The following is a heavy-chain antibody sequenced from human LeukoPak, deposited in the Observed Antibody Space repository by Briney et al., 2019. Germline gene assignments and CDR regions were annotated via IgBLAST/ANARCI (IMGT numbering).Heavy chain of an antibody. CDR2: ISSSSSTI. V-gene: IGHV3-48*01. CDR3: ARDSTYSGSGSFDY. D-gene: IGHD3-10*01. CDR1: GFTFSSFS. Sequence: GGSLRLSCAASGFTFSSFSMNWVRQAPGKGLEWVSYISSSSSTIYYADSVKGRFTISRDNSKNTLYLQMNSLRAEDTAVYYCARDSTYSGSGSFDYWGQGTLVTVSS. J-gene: IGHJ4*02.